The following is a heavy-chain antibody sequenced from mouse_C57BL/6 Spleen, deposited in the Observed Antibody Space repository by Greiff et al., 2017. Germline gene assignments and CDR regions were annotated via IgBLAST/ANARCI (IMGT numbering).Heavy chain of an antibody. Sequence: VQLQESGPELVKPGASVKISCKASGYAFSSSWMNWVKQRPGKGLEWIGRIYPGDGDTNYNGKFKGKATLTADKSSSTAYMQLSSLTSEDSAVYFCAREAHDGYYPVWGTGTTVTVSS. J-gene: IGHJ1*03. CDR2: IYPGDGDT. D-gene: IGHD2-3*01. CDR1: GYAFSSSW. V-gene: IGHV1-82*01. CDR3: AREAHDGYYPV.